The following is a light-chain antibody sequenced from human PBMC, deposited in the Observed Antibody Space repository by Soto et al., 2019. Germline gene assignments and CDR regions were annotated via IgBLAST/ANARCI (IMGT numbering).Light chain of an antibody. CDR2: EVS. V-gene: IGLV2-14*01. CDR1: RTDVGGYNF. J-gene: IGLJ1*01. CDR3: CSYVSSKTYV. Sequence: QSVLTQPASVSWSPGQSITISCTGTRTDVGGYNFVSWYQQHPGKAPKLIIYEVSNRPSGVSNRFSGSKSDNTASLTISGLQAEDEADYYCCSYVSSKTYVFGTGTKV.